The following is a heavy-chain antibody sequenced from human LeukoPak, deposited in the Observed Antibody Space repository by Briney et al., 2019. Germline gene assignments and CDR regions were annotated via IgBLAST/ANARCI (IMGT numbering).Heavy chain of an antibody. CDR1: GYTFTTYG. Sequence: ASVTVSCKASGYTFTTYGIIWVRQAPGQGLEWMGWISTYNAKTKYAQNLQGRVAMTTDTSTSTVYMELRSPTSDDTAVYYCARDTGSNFFDPWGQGTLVTVAS. D-gene: IGHD1-26*01. V-gene: IGHV1-18*01. J-gene: IGHJ5*02. CDR2: ISTYNAKT. CDR3: ARDTGSNFFDP.